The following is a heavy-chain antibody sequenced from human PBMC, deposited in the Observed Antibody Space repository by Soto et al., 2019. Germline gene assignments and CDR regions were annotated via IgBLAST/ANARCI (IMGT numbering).Heavy chain of an antibody. V-gene: IGHV3-48*02. J-gene: IGHJ5*02. Sequence: GGSLRLSCAASGFTFSSYSMNWVRQAPGKGLEWVSYISSSSSTIYYADSVKGRFTISRDNAKNSLYLQMNSLRDEDTAVYYCARDHIAVAGYNWFDPWGQGTLVTVSS. CDR3: ARDHIAVAGYNWFDP. CDR2: ISSSSSTI. CDR1: GFTFSSYS. D-gene: IGHD6-19*01.